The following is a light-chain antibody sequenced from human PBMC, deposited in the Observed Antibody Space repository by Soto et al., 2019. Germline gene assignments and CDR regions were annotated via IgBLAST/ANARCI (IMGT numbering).Light chain of an antibody. CDR1: QSISSW. J-gene: IGKJ5*01. CDR3: QQSNDLVS. Sequence: DIQMTQSPSTLSASVGDRVTITCRASQSISSWLAWYQQKPGKAPKLLIYAASSLQSRVPSRFSGSGSGTDFTLTISSLQPEDIATYYCQQSNDLVSFGQGTRLEIK. CDR2: AAS. V-gene: IGKV1-5*01.